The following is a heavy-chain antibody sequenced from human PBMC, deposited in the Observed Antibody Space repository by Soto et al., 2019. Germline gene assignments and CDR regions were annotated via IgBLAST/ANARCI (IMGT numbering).Heavy chain of an antibody. CDR1: GGSIDSYY. Sequence: SETLSLTCTVSGGSIDSYYWSWIRQPPGKGLEWIGYIYYSGSTNYNPSLKSRVTISVDTSKNQFSLKPNSVTAADTAVYYCARDSRLGFPDYWGQGTLVTVSS. D-gene: IGHD3-16*01. V-gene: IGHV4-59*01. CDR2: IYYSGST. CDR3: ARDSRLGFPDY. J-gene: IGHJ4*02.